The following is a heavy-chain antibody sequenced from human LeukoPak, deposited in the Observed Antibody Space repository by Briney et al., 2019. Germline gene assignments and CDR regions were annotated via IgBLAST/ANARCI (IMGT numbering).Heavy chain of an antibody. CDR1: GGSISSSNW. V-gene: IGHV4-4*02. J-gene: IGHJ6*02. D-gene: IGHD6-13*01. CDR3: ARVSSWSPTGLWYGMDV. CDR2: IYHSGST. Sequence: PSGTLSLTCAVSGGSISSSNWWSWVRQPPGKGLEWIGEIYHSGSTNYNPSLKSRVTISVDKSKNQFSLKLSSVTAADTAVYYCARVSSWSPTGLWYGMDVWGQGTTVTVSS.